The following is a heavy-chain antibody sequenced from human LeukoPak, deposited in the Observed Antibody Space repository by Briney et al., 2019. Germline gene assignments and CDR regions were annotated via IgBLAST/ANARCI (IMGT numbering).Heavy chain of an antibody. J-gene: IGHJ4*02. CDR3: ARVFRDYDGERYFDY. CDR1: GFTFSSYS. CDR2: ISSSSSTI. D-gene: IGHD4-17*01. V-gene: IGHV3-48*02. Sequence: GGSLRLSCAASGFTFSSYSMNWVRQTPGKGLEWVSYISSSSSTIYYADSVKGRFTISRDNAKYSLYLQMNSLRDEDTAVYYCARVFRDYDGERYFDYWGQGTLVTVSS.